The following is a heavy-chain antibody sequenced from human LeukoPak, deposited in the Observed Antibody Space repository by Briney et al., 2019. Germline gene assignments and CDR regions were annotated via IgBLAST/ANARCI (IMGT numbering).Heavy chain of an antibody. V-gene: IGHV4-59*04. CDR1: GGSISSYY. J-gene: IGHJ4*02. CDR3: ARVRGSGYYYLPFDS. D-gene: IGHD3-22*01. CDR2: VHHSGNT. Sequence: PSETLSLICTVSGGSISSYYWSWIRQPPGRGLEWIGNVHHSGNTYYNMSLRSRVTLSLDTSRNQFSLSLTSVTAADTAVYFCARVRGSGYYYLPFDSWGRGALVTVSS.